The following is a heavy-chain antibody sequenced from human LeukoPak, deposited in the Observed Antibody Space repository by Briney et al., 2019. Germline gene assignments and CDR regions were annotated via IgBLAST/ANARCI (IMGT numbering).Heavy chain of an antibody. CDR2: IYTSGST. J-gene: IGHJ4*02. D-gene: IGHD3-22*01. CDR1: GDSISSGDYY. Sequence: SETLSLTCTVSGDSISSGDYYWSWIRQPAGKGLEWIGRIYTSGSTNYNPSLKSRVTMSVDTSKNQFSLKLSSVTAADTAVYYCARDQYYYDSSGYYSLDYWGQGTLVTVSS. CDR3: ARDQYYYDSSGYYSLDY. V-gene: IGHV4-61*02.